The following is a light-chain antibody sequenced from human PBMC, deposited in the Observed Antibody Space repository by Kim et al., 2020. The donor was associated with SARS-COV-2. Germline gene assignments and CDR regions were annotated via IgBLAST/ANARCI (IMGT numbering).Light chain of an antibody. CDR2: DAS. V-gene: IGKV3-11*01. CDR3: QQRSNCPLT. J-gene: IGKJ4*01. CDR1: QSVSSY. Sequence: EIVLTQSPATLSLSPGEGATPSCRASQSVSSYLAWYQQKPGQAPRLLIYDASNRATGIPARFSGSGSGTDFTLTISTLEPEDFAVYYCQQRSNCPLTFGGGTKVDIK.